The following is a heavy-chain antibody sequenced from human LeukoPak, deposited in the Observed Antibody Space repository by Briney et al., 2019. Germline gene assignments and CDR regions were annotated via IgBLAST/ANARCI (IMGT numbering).Heavy chain of an antibody. J-gene: IGHJ3*01. V-gene: IGHV3-23*01. CDR1: GLNLTTYA. Sequence: PGGSLRLSCAASGLNLTTYAMGWVRQAPGKGLEWASVISDRGDSTYYGDSVKGRFTISRDSSKNTLYLQMNSLGGEDTALYYCAKGRWGLTINNFDLWGQGTMVTVSS. CDR2: ISDRGDST. CDR3: AKGRWGLTINNFDL. D-gene: IGHD3/OR15-3a*01.